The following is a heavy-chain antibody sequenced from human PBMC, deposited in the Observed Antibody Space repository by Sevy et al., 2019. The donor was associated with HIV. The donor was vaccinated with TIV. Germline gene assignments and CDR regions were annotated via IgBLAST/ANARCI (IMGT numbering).Heavy chain of an antibody. CDR2: IFPDDSDT. V-gene: IGHV5-51*01. CDR3: ATSRSGYFDSSGYYIY. D-gene: IGHD3-22*01. Sequence: GESLKISCQGSGYSFTSHWIGWVRHMPGKGLEWKGIIFPDDSDTRYSPSFQGQVTFSADKSINTAYLQWSSLKVSDTAMYYCATSRSGYFDSSGYYIYWGQGTLVTVSS. CDR1: GYSFTSHW. J-gene: IGHJ4*02.